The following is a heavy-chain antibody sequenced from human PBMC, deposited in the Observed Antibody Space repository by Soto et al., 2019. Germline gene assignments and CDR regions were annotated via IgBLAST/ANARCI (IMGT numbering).Heavy chain of an antibody. CDR2: ISYSGST. CDR1: RGSISSGNYY. D-gene: IGHD5-18*01. V-gene: IGHV4-30-4*01. CDR3: ATMGTPATGLYYFDY. Sequence: TLSLTCTVSRGSISSGNYYWSWIRQPPGKGLEWIGFISYSGSTYYSLSLKSRVTISVDTSKNQFSLNLSFVTAADTAVYYCATMGTPATGLYYFDYWGQGTLVTVS. J-gene: IGHJ4*02.